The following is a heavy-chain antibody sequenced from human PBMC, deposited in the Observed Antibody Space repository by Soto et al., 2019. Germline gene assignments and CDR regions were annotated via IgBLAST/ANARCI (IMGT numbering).Heavy chain of an antibody. CDR3: ARYIVVVTATDAFDI. J-gene: IGHJ3*02. Sequence: SETLSLTCTVSSASISSSSYTWGWIRQPPGKGLEWIGSIYYSGTTYYNPSLNSRVTVSVDTSKNQFSLKVTSVTAADTAVYYCARYIVVVTATDAFDIWGQGTMVTVSS. CDR1: SASISSSSYT. CDR2: IYYSGTT. V-gene: IGHV4-39*01. D-gene: IGHD2-21*02.